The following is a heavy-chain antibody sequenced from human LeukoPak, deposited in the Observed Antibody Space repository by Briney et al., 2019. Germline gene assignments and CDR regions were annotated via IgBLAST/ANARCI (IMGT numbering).Heavy chain of an antibody. CDR2: ISAYNGNT. D-gene: IGHD1-26*01. J-gene: IGHJ4*02. V-gene: IGHV1-18*04. CDR1: GYTFSNYY. CDR3: ARVRPGSGSDDHDY. Sequence: ASAKVSCKASGYTFSNYYMHWVRQAPGQELEWMGWISAYNGNTSYAQKFQGRVIMTTDTSTSTAYMELRSLRSDDTAVYYCARVRPGSGSDDHDYWGQGTLVTVSS.